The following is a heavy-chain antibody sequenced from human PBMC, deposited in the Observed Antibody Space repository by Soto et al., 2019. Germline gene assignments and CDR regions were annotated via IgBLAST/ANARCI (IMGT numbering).Heavy chain of an antibody. J-gene: IGHJ4*02. V-gene: IGHV1-18*01. CDR3: ARADYGDTKIYSFDH. Sequence: GASVKVSCKTSGYTFTEYGISWFRQAPGQGLEWMGWISPYNGKTNYIQEFQDRVTITTDTSSTTVYMELRTLKSDDTAIYFCARADYGDTKIYSFDHWGQGTLVTVSS. CDR2: ISPYNGKT. D-gene: IGHD4-17*01. CDR1: GYTFTEYG.